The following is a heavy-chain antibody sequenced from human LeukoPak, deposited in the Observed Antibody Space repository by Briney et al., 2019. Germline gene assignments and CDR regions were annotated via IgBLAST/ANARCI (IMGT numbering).Heavy chain of an antibody. D-gene: IGHD3-10*01. V-gene: IGHV3-23*01. CDR3: AKAGYGSGSYYTLSHFDY. J-gene: IGHJ4*02. CDR1: GFTFSSYA. Sequence: GGSLRLSCAASGFTFSSYAMSWVRQAPGKGLEWVSAISGSGGSTYYADSVKGRFTTSRDNSKNTLYLQMNSLRAEDTAVYYCAKAGYGSGSYYTLSHFDYWGQGTLVTVSS. CDR2: ISGSGGST.